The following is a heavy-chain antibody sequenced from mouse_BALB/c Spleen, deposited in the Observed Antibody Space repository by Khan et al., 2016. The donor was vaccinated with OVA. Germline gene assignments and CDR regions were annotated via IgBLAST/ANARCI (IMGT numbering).Heavy chain of an antibody. CDR2: VSTGGSYT. D-gene: IGHD1-1*01. J-gene: IGHJ3*01. CDR3: TRLAYYYDSEGFAY. V-gene: IGHV5-6*01. CDR1: GFTFSTYG. Sequence: EVELVESGGDVVKPGGSLKLSCAASGFTFSTYGMSWVRQAPDKRLEWVATVSTGGSYTYYPDSVKGRFTISRDNAKNTLYLQMSGLRSEDTAMFYVTRLAYYYDSEGFAYWGQGTLVTVSA.